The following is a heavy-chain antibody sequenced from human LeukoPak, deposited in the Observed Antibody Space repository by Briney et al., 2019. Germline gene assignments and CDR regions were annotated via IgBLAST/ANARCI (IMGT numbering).Heavy chain of an antibody. V-gene: IGHV3-23*01. CDR2: ISGSGGST. Sequence: QPGRSLRLSCAASGFTFSSYAMSWVRQAPGKGLEWVSAISGSGGSTYYADSVKGRFTISRDNSKNTLYLQMNSLRTEDTAVYYCARYNLGLFDYWGQGTLVTVSS. D-gene: IGHD5-18*01. CDR3: ARYNLGLFDY. CDR1: GFTFSSYA. J-gene: IGHJ4*02.